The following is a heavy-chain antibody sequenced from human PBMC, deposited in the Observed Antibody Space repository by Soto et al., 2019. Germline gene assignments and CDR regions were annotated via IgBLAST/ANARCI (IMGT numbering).Heavy chain of an antibody. D-gene: IGHD3-22*01. Sequence: GGSLRLSCAASGFTFSSYAMSWVRQAPGKGQEWVSAISGSGVSTYYADSVKGRFTISRDNSKNTLYLQMNSLRAEDTAVYYCAKSPGMYYYDSSGYYHYDYWGQGTLVTVS. J-gene: IGHJ4*02. CDR3: AKSPGMYYYDSSGYYHYDY. CDR2: ISGSGVST. V-gene: IGHV3-23*01. CDR1: GFTFSSYA.